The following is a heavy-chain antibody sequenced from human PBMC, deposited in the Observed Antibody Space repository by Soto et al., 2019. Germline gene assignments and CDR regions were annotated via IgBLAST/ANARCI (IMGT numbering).Heavy chain of an antibody. V-gene: IGHV1-8*01. J-gene: IGHJ4*02. Sequence: VASVKVSCKASGYTFTSYDINWVRQATGQGLEWMGWMNPNSGNTGYAQKFQGRVTMTRNTSISTAYMELSSLRSEDTAVYYCARGSSYYYDSSGYYSDYWGQGTLVTVSS. D-gene: IGHD3-22*01. CDR1: GYTFTSYD. CDR2: MNPNSGNT. CDR3: ARGSSYYYDSSGYYSDY.